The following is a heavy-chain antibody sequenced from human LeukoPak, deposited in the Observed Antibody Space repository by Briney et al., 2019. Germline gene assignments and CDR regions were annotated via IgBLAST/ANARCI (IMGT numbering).Heavy chain of an antibody. CDR2: ISSSSSNI. CDR1: GFTFSSYE. Sequence: GGSLRLSCAAYGFTFSSYEMNWVRQAPGKGLEGVSYISSSSSNISYAYSVKGRFTIYRDNAKNSLYLKMNSLRAEDTAVYYCARDGCGGDCYSIYYYYMDVWGKGTTVTVSS. CDR3: ARDGCGGDCYSIYYYYMDV. D-gene: IGHD2-21*01. J-gene: IGHJ6*03. V-gene: IGHV3-48*03.